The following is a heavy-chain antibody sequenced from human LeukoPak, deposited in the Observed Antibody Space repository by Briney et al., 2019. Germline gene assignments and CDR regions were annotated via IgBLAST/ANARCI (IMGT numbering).Heavy chain of an antibody. V-gene: IGHV4-4*09. CDR2: IYTSGST. D-gene: IGHD6-13*01. CDR1: GVSISSYY. Sequence: SETLSLTCTVSGVSISSYYWSWIRQPPGKGLEWIGYIYTSGSTNYNPSLKSRVTISVDTSKNQFSLKLSSVTAADTAVYYCAKKTGWPGIAAAGQVAPVDYWGQGTLVTVSS. CDR3: AKKTGWPGIAAAGQVAPVDY. J-gene: IGHJ4*02.